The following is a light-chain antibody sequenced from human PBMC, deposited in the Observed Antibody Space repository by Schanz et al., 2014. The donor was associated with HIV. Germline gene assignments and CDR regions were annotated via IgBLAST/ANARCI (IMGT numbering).Light chain of an antibody. J-gene: IGLJ2*01. Sequence: QSVLTQPPSASGTPGQRVTISCSGSSSNIGSNTVNWYQQLPGMAPKLLIYSNDQRPSGVPDRFSGSKSGTSASLAISGLRSEDEADYHCAAWDDSLNGPVFGGGTKVTVL. CDR3: AAWDDSLNGPV. CDR1: SSNIGSNT. V-gene: IGLV1-44*01. CDR2: SND.